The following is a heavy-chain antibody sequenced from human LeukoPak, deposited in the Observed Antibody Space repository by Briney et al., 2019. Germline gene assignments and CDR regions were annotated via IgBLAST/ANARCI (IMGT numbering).Heavy chain of an antibody. D-gene: IGHD3-22*01. CDR1: GYTFTDYY. V-gene: IGHV1-18*04. CDR3: ARDLDPYYYDSSGYSGYYFDY. Sequence: ASVKVSCKASGYTFTDYYMHWVRQAPGQGLEWMGWISAYNGNTNYAQKLQGRVTMTTDTSTSTAYMELSRLRSDDTAVYYCARDLDPYYYDSSGYSGYYFDYWGQGTLVTVSS. J-gene: IGHJ4*02. CDR2: ISAYNGNT.